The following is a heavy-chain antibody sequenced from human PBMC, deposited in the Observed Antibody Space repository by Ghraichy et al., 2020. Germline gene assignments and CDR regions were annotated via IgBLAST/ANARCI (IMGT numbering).Heavy chain of an antibody. Sequence: SETLSLTCTVSGASISSHYWCWIWQPPGKGLEWIGNIYDSGKTNSNPSLTSRVTISLDTSESQFSLRLSSVTAAATAVYCCSTMSTDPWSWGQGTLVTVSS. CDR3: STMSTDPWS. V-gene: IGHV4-59*11. D-gene: IGHD3-22*01. CDR1: GASISSHY. CDR2: IYDSGKT. J-gene: IGHJ4*02.